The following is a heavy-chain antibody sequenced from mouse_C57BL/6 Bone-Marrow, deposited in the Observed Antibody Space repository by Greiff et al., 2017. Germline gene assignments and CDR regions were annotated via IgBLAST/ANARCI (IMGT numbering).Heavy chain of an antibody. Sequence: VQLKESGAELARPGASVKLSCKASGYTFTSYGISWVKQRTGQGLEWIGEIYPRSGNTYYNEKFKGKATLTADKSTSTAYMELRRLTSEDSAVYFCASKGWLSFDYWGQGTTLTVSS. D-gene: IGHD2-3*01. CDR2: IYPRSGNT. J-gene: IGHJ2*01. CDR3: ASKGWLSFDY. CDR1: GYTFTSYG. V-gene: IGHV1-81*01.